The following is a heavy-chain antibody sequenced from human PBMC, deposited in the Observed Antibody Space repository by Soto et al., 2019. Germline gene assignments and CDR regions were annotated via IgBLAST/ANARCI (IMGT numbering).Heavy chain of an antibody. CDR3: ARRTVNIRTFYSGLKTHCFDY. CDR1: GGSISSSSYY. V-gene: IGHV4-39*01. CDR2: IYYSRST. D-gene: IGHD6-19*01. J-gene: IGHJ4*02. Sequence: PSETLSLTCAVSGGSISSSSYYWGWIRQPPGKGLEWIGSIYYSRSTYYTPSLQSRVAISVDTSKNQFSLKLNSVTAADTAVYYCARRTVNIRTFYSGLKTHCFDYWGQGTLVTVSS.